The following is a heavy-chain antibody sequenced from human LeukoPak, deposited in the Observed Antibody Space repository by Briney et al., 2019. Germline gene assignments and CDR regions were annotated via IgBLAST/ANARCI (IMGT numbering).Heavy chain of an antibody. CDR2: FYYTGST. J-gene: IGHJ5*02. Sequence: NPSETLSLTCTVSGGSISTYYWTWIRQPPGKGLEWIGYFYYTGSTNYNASLKSRVTISVDTSKNQFSLKLSSVTAADTAVYYCAREYSSGRAWYDPWGQGTLVTVSS. D-gene: IGHD3-22*01. CDR1: GGSISTYY. CDR3: AREYSSGRAWYDP. V-gene: IGHV4-59*01.